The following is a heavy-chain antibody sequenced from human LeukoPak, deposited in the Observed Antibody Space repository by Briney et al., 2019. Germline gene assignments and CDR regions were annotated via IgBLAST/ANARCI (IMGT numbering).Heavy chain of an antibody. CDR1: GFTFSSYG. CDR2: ISYDGSNK. Sequence: GGSLRLSCAASGFTFSSYGMHWVRQAPGKGLEWVAVISYDGSNKHYADSVKGRFTISRDNSKNTLYLQMNSLRAEDTAVYYCAKDWGMDVWGQGTTVTVSS. J-gene: IGHJ6*02. CDR3: AKDWGMDV. V-gene: IGHV3-30*18.